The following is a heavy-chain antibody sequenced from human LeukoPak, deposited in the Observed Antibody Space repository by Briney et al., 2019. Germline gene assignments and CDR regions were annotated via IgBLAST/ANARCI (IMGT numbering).Heavy chain of an antibody. CDR1: GGSISSYY. CDR2: IYYSGST. D-gene: IGHD6-6*01. Sequence: SETLSLTCTVSGGSISSYYWSWIRQPPGKGPEWIGYIYYSGSTNYNPSLKSRVTISVDTSKNQFSLKLSSVTAADTAVYYCARGLYSSSSDWFDPWGQGTLVTVSS. J-gene: IGHJ5*02. CDR3: ARGLYSSSSDWFDP. V-gene: IGHV4-59*01.